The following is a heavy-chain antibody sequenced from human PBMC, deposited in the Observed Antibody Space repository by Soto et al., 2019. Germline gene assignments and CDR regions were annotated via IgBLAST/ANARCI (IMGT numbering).Heavy chain of an antibody. Sequence: QVQLVASGGGVVQQGRSLTLSCEASGFTFRRHAIHWVRQAPGKGLEWVAVISRDGSNEYYEDSVKGRFTISRDNSKKTWFLQLNSLRLEDTAVYYCARSRNGGVADSFDYWGQGTLVTVSS. D-gene: IGHD3-10*01. J-gene: IGHJ4*02. CDR3: ARSRNGGVADSFDY. CDR2: ISRDGSNE. V-gene: IGHV3-30-3*01. CDR1: GFTFRRHA.